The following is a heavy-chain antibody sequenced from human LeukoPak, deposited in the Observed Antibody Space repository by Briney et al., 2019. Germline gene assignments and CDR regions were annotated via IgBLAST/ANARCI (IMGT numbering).Heavy chain of an antibody. Sequence: ASEKVSCKASGYTFTSYAITWLRQAPGQGPEWMGWFSTYNGNKNYAQKFQGRVTMTADTSTSTAYMELKNLESDDTAVYYCARGSGGGEPNDCWGQGTLVTVSS. J-gene: IGHJ4*02. CDR3: ARGSGGGEPNDC. CDR2: FSTYNGNK. D-gene: IGHD2-21*01. V-gene: IGHV1-18*01. CDR1: GYTFTSYA.